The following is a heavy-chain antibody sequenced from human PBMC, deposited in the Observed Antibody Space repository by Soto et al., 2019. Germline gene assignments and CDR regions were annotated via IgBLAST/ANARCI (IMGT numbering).Heavy chain of an antibody. J-gene: IGHJ6*03. CDR2: ISNNGAHT. Sequence: PGGSLRLSCAASGFTFSNYEIHWVRQTQGKGLEYVSGISNNGAHTDYAKSVKGRFTISRDNSENTLYLQMGSLRAEDMALYYCARRGYGSRWPNVYMDVWGKGTTVTVSS. CDR1: GFTFSNYE. CDR3: ARRGYGSRWPNVYMDV. D-gene: IGHD6-13*01. V-gene: IGHV3-64*01.